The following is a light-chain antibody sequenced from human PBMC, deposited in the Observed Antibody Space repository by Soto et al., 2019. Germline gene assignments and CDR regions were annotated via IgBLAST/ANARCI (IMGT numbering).Light chain of an antibody. J-gene: IGKJ4*01. CDR2: AAS. CDR3: QQLNSYPLT. CDR1: EIIDNW. V-gene: IGKV1-5*01. Sequence: DIQVTQSPSTLSASVGYAFTITCRASEIIDNWLAWYQHKPGKAPKLLIFAASTLVRGVPSKFSGRGSGTEFTLTISSLQPEDFATYYCQQLNSYPLTFGGGTTGDIK.